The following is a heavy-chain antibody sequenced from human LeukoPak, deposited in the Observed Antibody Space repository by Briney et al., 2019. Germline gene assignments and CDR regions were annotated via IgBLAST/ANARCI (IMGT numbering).Heavy chain of an antibody. D-gene: IGHD1-1*01. CDR2: IYYSGST. J-gene: IGHJ4*02. CDR3: ARRGYNWNASYFDY. CDR1: GGSINSDDYY. V-gene: IGHV4-39*01. Sequence: PSETLSLTCTVSGGSINSDDYYWGYIRQPPGEGLEWIGSIYYSGSTYYNPSLKSRVTMSVDTSKNQFSLRLSSVTAADTAVYYCARRGYNWNASYFDYWGQGTLVTVSS.